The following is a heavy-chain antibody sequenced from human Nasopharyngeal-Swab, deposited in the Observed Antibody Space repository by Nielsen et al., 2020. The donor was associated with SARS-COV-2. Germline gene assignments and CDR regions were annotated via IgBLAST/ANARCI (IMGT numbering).Heavy chain of an antibody. Sequence: GESLKISCAASGFTFTAYSMNWVRQAPGKGLEWVSAISGSGGSTYYADSVKGRFTISRDNSKNTLYLQMNSLRAEDTAVYYCARGDCSSTSCYPPGYYYYGMDVWGQGTTVTVSS. CDR3: ARGDCSSTSCYPPGYYYYGMDV. D-gene: IGHD2-2*01. V-gene: IGHV3-23*01. CDR2: ISGSGGST. J-gene: IGHJ6*02. CDR1: GFTFTAYS.